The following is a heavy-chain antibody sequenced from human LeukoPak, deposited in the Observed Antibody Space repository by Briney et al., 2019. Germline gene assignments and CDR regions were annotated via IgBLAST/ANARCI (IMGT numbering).Heavy chain of an antibody. CDR3: AKGVVVAPDVTPFDY. CDR1: GFTFSDCG. J-gene: IGHJ4*02. V-gene: IGHV3-23*01. Sequence: GGSLRLSCVASGFTFSDCGMHWVRQAPGKGLEWVSGISGRGASKYYADSVKGRFTISRDNSKNTLYLQMNSLRAEDTAVYYCAKGVVVAPDVTPFDYWGQGTLVTVSS. CDR2: ISGRGASK. D-gene: IGHD2-2*01.